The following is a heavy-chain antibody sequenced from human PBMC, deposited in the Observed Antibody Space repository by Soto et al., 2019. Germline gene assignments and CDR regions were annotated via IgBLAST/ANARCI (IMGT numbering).Heavy chain of an antibody. CDR2: IIPIFGTA. J-gene: IGHJ5*02. CDR1: GGTFSSYA. D-gene: IGHD5-12*01. V-gene: IGHV1-69*01. CDR3: ARVRGGYDGASSWGP. Sequence: QVQLVQSGAEVKKPGSSVKVSCKASGGTFSSYAISWVRQATGQGLEWMGGIIPIFGTANYAQKFKGRVTITADESTSTADMELSSLRSEDTAAYSCARVRGGYDGASSWGPWGQGNLVTVAA.